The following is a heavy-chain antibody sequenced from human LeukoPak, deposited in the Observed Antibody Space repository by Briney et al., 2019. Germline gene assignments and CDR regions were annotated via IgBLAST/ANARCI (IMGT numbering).Heavy chain of an antibody. D-gene: IGHD4-17*01. J-gene: IGHJ5*02. V-gene: IGHV3-23*01. CDR2: ITGSHGRT. CDR1: GFTFSSFA. CDR3: TKDPNGDYVGAFDP. Sequence: GGSLRLSCGASGFTFSSFAMTWVRRAPGKGLEWVSSITGSHGRTYNTDSVKGRFTISRDNSQNTLYLQMSSLTAEDTAVYYCTKDPNGDYVGAFDPWGQGTLVTVSS.